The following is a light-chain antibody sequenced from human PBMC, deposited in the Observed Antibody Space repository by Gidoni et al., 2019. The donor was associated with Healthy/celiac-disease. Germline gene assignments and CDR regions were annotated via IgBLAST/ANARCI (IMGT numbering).Light chain of an antibody. J-gene: IGKJ1*01. Sequence: VVMTQSPLSLPVTLGQPASISCRSSQSLVHSDGNTYLNWFQQRPGQSPRRLIYKVSNRDSGVPDRFSGSGSGTDFTLKISRVEAEDGGVYYCMQGTHWPPTFGQGTKVEIK. V-gene: IGKV2-30*02. CDR2: KVS. CDR1: QSLVHSDGNTY. CDR3: MQGTHWPPT.